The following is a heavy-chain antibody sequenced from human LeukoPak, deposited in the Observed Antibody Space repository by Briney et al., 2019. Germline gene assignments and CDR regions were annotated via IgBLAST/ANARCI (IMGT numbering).Heavy chain of an antibody. CDR3: ARGVAISGGFDY. V-gene: IGHV4-39*07. Sequence: SETLSLTCSVSDGSITIDSYYWGWVRQPPGKGLEWIGSIYYSGSTYYTPSLKSRVTISVDTSKNQFSLKLSSVTAADTAVYYCARGVAISGGFDYWGQGTLVTVSS. CDR1: DGSITIDSYY. CDR2: IYYSGST. J-gene: IGHJ4*02. D-gene: IGHD3-10*01.